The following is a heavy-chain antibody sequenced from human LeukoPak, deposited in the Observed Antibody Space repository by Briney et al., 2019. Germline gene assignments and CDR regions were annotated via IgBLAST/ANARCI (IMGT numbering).Heavy chain of an antibody. CDR3: ERPYDSPGGDL. J-gene: IGHJ3*01. V-gene: IGHV1-2*02. Sequence: GASVKVSCKTSGYTFTGYYIHWVRQAPGQGLEWMGWINPKTGGTNYAQKFQGRVTMTRDTSINTAYMELSSLRSDDTAVYFCERPYDSPGGDLWGQGTMVTVSS. CDR2: INPKTGGT. D-gene: IGHD3-3*01. CDR1: GYTFTGYY.